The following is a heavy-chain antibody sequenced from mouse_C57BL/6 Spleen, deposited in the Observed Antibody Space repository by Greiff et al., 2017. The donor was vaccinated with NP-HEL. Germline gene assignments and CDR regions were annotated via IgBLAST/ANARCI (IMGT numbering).Heavy chain of an antibody. Sequence: VHLVESGPGLVQPSQSLSITCTVSGFSLTSYGVHWVRQSPGKGLEWLGVIWSGGSTDYNAAFISRLSISKDNSKSQVFFKMNSLQADDTAIYYCARNSYSNAYYAMDYWGQGTSVTVSS. V-gene: IGHV2-2*01. J-gene: IGHJ4*01. CDR2: IWSGGST. D-gene: IGHD2-5*01. CDR1: GFSLTSYG. CDR3: ARNSYSNAYYAMDY.